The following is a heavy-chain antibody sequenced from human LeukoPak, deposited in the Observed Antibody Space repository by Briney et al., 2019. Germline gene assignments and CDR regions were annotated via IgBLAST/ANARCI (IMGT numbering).Heavy chain of an antibody. Sequence: SETLSLTCTVSGGSISSYYWSWIRQPPGKGLEWIGYIYYSGSTNYNPSLKSRVTISVDTSKNQFSLKLSSVTAADTAVYYCARDSSGYYNLSYYFDYWGQGTLVTVSS. D-gene: IGHD3-22*01. J-gene: IGHJ4*02. CDR1: GGSISSYY. CDR2: IYYSGST. V-gene: IGHV4-59*12. CDR3: ARDSSGYYNLSYYFDY.